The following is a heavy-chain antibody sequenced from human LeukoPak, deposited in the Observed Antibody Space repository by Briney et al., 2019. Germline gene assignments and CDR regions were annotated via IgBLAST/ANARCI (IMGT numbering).Heavy chain of an antibody. CDR3: ARHRGSETNEFDY. J-gene: IGHJ4*02. Sequence: SETLSLTCTVSGGSISSYYWSWIRQPPGKGLEWIGYIYYSGSTSYNPPLKSRLTMSVDTSKNQFSLKLSSVTAADTAVYYCARHRGSETNEFDYWAREPWSPSPQ. V-gene: IGHV4-59*08. CDR1: GGSISSYY. CDR2: IYYSGST. D-gene: IGHD3-10*01.